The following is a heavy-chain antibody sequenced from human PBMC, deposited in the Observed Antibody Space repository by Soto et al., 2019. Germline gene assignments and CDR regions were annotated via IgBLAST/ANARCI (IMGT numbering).Heavy chain of an antibody. D-gene: IGHD3-22*01. CDR3: AKVNYNDRLI. V-gene: IGHV3-23*01. J-gene: IGHJ4*02. CDR2: IIGSGSMT. Sequence: EVHLLESGGGLVHPGGSLRLSCAATGFTFSSYAMSWVRLTPGKGLEWVSSIIGSGSMTYYADSVKGRFTISRDNSTKTLYLQMDRLIAEDTAVYFCAKVNYNDRLIWGQGTPVTVSS. CDR1: GFTFSSYA.